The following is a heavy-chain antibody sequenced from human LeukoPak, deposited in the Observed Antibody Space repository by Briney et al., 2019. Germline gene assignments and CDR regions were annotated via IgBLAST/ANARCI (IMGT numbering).Heavy chain of an antibody. CDR3: AKELWERSGTFHI. Sequence: GGSLSLSCAASGLTFTNYAMNWVRQAPGKGLEWVSGISGSGVTTYYADSVKGRFTISRDNSKNTLFLQMKSLRAEDTAVYYCAKELWERSGTFHIWGQGTMVTVSS. CDR2: ISGSGVTT. V-gene: IGHV3-23*01. D-gene: IGHD2-2*01. J-gene: IGHJ3*02. CDR1: GLTFTNYA.